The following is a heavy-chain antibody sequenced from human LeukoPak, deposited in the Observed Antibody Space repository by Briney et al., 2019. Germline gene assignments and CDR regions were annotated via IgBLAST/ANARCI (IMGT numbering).Heavy chain of an antibody. CDR2: IYHSGST. Sequence: DPSQTLSLTCTVSGGSISSGSYYWSWIRQPAGKGLEWIGSIYHSGSTYYNPSLKSRVTISVDTSKNQFSLKLSSVTAADTAVYYCARVPPPFKSEYQLGDYWGQGTLVTVSS. CDR1: GGSISSGSYY. J-gene: IGHJ4*02. D-gene: IGHD2-2*01. CDR3: ARVPPPFKSEYQLGDY. V-gene: IGHV4-61*02.